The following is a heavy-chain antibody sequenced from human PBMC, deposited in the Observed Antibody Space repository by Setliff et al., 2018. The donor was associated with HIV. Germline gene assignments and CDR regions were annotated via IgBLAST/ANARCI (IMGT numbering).Heavy chain of an antibody. Sequence: SETLSLTCTVSGGSISSGSYYWSWIRQPAGKGLEWIGYIYYDGTTNSNPSLKSRVTISVTTSKNQFSLKLSSVTAADTALYFCARATFGSNSSGINYYMDVWGKGTTVTVSS. CDR2: IYYDGTT. CDR1: GGSISSGSYY. CDR3: ARATFGSNSSGINYYMDV. J-gene: IGHJ6*03. V-gene: IGHV4-61*10. D-gene: IGHD3-10*01.